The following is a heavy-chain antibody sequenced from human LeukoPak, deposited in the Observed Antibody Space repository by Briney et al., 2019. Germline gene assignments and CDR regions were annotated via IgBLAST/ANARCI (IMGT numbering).Heavy chain of an antibody. J-gene: IGHJ4*02. CDR1: GFTFSSYA. Sequence: GSLRLSCAASGFTFSSYAMSWIRQPAGKGLEWIGSIYYSGSTYYNPSLKSRVTISVDRFKNQFSLKLSSVTAADTAVYYCAGRGLLWFGELYADWGQGALVTVSS. V-gene: IGHV4-38-2*01. CDR3: AGRGLLWFGELYAD. D-gene: IGHD3-10*01. CDR2: IYYSGST.